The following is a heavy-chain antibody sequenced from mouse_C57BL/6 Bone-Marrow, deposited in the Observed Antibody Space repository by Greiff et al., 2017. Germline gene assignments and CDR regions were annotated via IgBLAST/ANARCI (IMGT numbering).Heavy chain of an antibody. CDR3: ARHARYGYDRDY. D-gene: IGHD2-2*01. Sequence: EVKLVESGGDLLKPGGSLKLSCAASGFTFSSYGMSLVRLTPDKRLECVATISSGGCYPYYPDSVQGRFTISRDNAKNTLYLQMSSLKSEDTAMDYCARHARYGYDRDYWGQGTTHTVSS. CDR1: GFTFSSYG. J-gene: IGHJ2*01. CDR2: ISSGGCYP. V-gene: IGHV5-6*01.